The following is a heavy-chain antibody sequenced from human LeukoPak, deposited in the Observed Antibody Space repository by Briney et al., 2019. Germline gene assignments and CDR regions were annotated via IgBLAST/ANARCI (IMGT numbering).Heavy chain of an antibody. J-gene: IGHJ4*02. V-gene: IGHV3-23*01. Sequence: GGSLRLSCAASGFTFSSYSMNWVRQTPGKGLEWVSVISASGDSLYYADSVKGRFTISRDNSKNTLYLQMNSLRAEDTAVYYCARELIAARPGFGYWGQGTLVTVSS. D-gene: IGHD6-6*01. CDR1: GFTFSSYS. CDR3: ARELIAARPGFGY. CDR2: ISASGDSL.